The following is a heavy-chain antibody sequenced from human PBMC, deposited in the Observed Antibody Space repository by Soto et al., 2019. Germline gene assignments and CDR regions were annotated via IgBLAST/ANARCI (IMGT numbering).Heavy chain of an antibody. J-gene: IGHJ6*02. CDR1: GFTFSSYA. V-gene: IGHV3-23*01. D-gene: IGHD3-9*01. CDR2: IGGSGGNT. Sequence: SGEGLVQPGGSLKLSCAASGFTFSSYAMSWVRQAPGKGLEWVSSIGGSGGNTYYADSVKGRFTISRDNSKNTLFLQMNRLRAEDTAEYYCARVVRYFDTPYGMDVWGHGTTVTVSS. CDR3: ARVVRYFDTPYGMDV.